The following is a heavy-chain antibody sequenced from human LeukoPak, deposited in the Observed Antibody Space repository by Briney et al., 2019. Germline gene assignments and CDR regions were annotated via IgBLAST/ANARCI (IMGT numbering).Heavy chain of an antibody. CDR3: ARERNTAYDFDWFDP. D-gene: IGHD3-3*01. CDR1: GYSLTTRD. Sequence: ASVKVSCKASGYSLTTRDMHWVRQAPGQGLEWMGIISPSGTTIYAQKFEGRVTMTRDTSTSTVYMELTSLKFEDTAVYYCARERNTAYDFDWFDPWGQGTLVTVSS. CDR2: ISPSGTT. J-gene: IGHJ5*02. V-gene: IGHV1-46*01.